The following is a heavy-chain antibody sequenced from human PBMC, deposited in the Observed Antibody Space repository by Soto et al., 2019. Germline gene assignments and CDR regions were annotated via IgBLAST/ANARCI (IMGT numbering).Heavy chain of an antibody. J-gene: IGHJ4*02. CDR3: AKGSCSSTSCYVSDY. CDR1: GFTFDDYA. Sequence: GGSLRLSCAASGFTFDDYAMHWVRQAPGKGLEWVSGISWNSGSIGYADSVKGRFTISRDNAKNSLYLQMNSLRAEDTALYYCAKGSCSSTSCYVSDYWGQGTLVTVSS. V-gene: IGHV3-9*01. CDR2: ISWNSGSI. D-gene: IGHD2-2*01.